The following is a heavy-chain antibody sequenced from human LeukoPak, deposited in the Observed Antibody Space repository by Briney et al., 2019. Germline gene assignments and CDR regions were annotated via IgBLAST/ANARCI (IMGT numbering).Heavy chain of an antibody. CDR1: GFTFSSYG. J-gene: IGHJ5*02. Sequence: GGSLRLSCAASGFTFSSYGMHWVRQAPGKGLEWVAFIRYDGSNKYYADSVKGRFTISRDNAANTLFLQMSSLRAEDTGVYYCAREKDDHGDPGPLDAWGQGALVIVSS. CDR2: IRYDGSNK. CDR3: AREKDDHGDPGPLDA. D-gene: IGHD4-17*01. V-gene: IGHV3-30*02.